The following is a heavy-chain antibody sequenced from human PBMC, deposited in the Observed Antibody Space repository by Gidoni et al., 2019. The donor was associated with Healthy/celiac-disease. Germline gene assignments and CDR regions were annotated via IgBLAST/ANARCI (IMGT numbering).Heavy chain of an antibody. CDR2: ISWNSGSI. Sequence: EVQLVESGGGLVQPGRSRRLSCAASGFTLDDYARHWVRQDPGKGLESVSGISWNSGSIGYADSVKGRFTISRDNAKNSLYLQMNSLRAEDTTLYYCAKDIGVRSVFTYYYYGMDVWGQGTTVTVSS. CDR1: GFTLDDYA. D-gene: IGHD3-10*01. V-gene: IGHV3-9*01. J-gene: IGHJ6*02. CDR3: AKDIGVRSVFTYYYYGMDV.